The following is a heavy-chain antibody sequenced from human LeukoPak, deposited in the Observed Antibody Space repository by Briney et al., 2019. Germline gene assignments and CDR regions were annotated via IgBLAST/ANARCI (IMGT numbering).Heavy chain of an antibody. J-gene: IGHJ4*02. Sequence: GGSLRLSCAASAFSFSSYEMNWVRQAPGKGLEWVSYISTSGSTIYYAGSVKGRFTISRDNAKNSLYLQMNSLRAEDTAVCYCAGGSARFSGYDYFDYWGQGTLVTVSS. CDR1: AFSFSSYE. V-gene: IGHV3-48*03. D-gene: IGHD5-12*01. CDR3: AGGSARFSGYDYFDY. CDR2: ISTSGSTI.